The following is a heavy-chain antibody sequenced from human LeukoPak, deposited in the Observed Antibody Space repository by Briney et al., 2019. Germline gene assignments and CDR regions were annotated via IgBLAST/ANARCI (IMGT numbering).Heavy chain of an antibody. V-gene: IGHV3-48*04. Sequence: GGSLRLSCAASGFTFSSYSMNWVRQAPGKGLEWVSYISSSSSTIYYADSVKGRFTISRDNAKNSLYLQMNSLRAEDTAVYYCARDQGVNLNYAKLEGGMDVWGQGTTVTVSS. D-gene: IGHD1-7*01. CDR1: GFTFSSYS. CDR2: ISSSSSTI. CDR3: ARDQGVNLNYAKLEGGMDV. J-gene: IGHJ6*02.